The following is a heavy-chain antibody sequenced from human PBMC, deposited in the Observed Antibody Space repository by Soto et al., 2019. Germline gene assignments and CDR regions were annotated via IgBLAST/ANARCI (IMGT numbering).Heavy chain of an antibody. CDR1: GASMTNLY. V-gene: IGHV4-59*08. Sequence: SETLSLTCTVSGASMTNLYWAWIRQTPGRGLEYLGYIFYSGTTEYNPSLNGRLTLSIDTSRNQFSLNLRSVTAADSAVYYCARLAPAFQLLWIFGYYRHPLYVWGQGSAVPVSS. J-gene: IGHJ6*02. CDR2: IFYSGTT. CDR3: ARLAPAFQLLWIFGYYRHPLYV. D-gene: IGHD2-2*01.